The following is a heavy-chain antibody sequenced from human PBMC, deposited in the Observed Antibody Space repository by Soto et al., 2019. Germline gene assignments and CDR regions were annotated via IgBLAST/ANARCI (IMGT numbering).Heavy chain of an antibody. CDR3: ARELGYYGSGTIDY. Sequence: SETLSLTCTVSGGSISSYYWSWIRQPPGKGLEWIGYIYYSGSTNYNPSLKSRVTISVDTSKNQFSLKLSSVTAADTAVYYCARELGYYGSGTIDYWGQGTLVTVSS. D-gene: IGHD3-10*01. CDR2: IYYSGST. J-gene: IGHJ4*02. V-gene: IGHV4-59*01. CDR1: GGSISSYY.